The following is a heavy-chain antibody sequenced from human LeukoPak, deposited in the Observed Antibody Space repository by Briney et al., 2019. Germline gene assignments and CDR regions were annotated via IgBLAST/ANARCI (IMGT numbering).Heavy chain of an antibody. Sequence: GGSLRLSCAASGFIFNDYYMTWIRQAPGKGLEWLSYISSSGSTMYYADSVKGRFTISRDNAKNSLHLQMNDLRAEDTAVYYCARDIHRDLVVVGLSGFDPWGQGTLVTVSS. V-gene: IGHV3-11*01. CDR1: GFIFNDYY. CDR2: ISSSGSTM. J-gene: IGHJ5*02. CDR3: ARDIHRDLVVVGLSGFDP. D-gene: IGHD2-2*01.